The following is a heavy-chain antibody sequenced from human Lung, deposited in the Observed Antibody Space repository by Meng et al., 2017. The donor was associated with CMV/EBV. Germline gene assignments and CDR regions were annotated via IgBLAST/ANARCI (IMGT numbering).Heavy chain of an antibody. V-gene: IGHV3-23*01. CDR1: GFTFSTYD. CDR3: AKFPRHLYCSTTSCFRDY. J-gene: IGHJ4*02. D-gene: IGHD2-2*01. Sequence: GESLKISCAASGFTFSTYDMSWVRQAPGKGLEWVSGISGSGLTTYYADSVKGRFTISRDDSTNTLYLQIDSLRAEDTALYYCAKFPRHLYCSTTSCFRDYWGQGTLVTVSS. CDR2: ISGSGLTT.